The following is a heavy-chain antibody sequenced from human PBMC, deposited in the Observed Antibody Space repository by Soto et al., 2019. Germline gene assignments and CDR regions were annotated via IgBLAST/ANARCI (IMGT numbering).Heavy chain of an antibody. CDR2: TYYRSKWYN. CDR1: GDSVSSNSAA. V-gene: IGHV6-1*01. Sequence: SQTLSLTCAISGDSVSSNSAAWNWIRQSPSRGLEWLGRTYYRSKWYNDYAVSVKSRITINPDTSKNQFSLQLSSVTAADTAVYYCAREGSSGWYGDYFDYWGQGTLVTVSS. J-gene: IGHJ4*02. CDR3: AREGSSGWYGDYFDY. D-gene: IGHD6-19*01.